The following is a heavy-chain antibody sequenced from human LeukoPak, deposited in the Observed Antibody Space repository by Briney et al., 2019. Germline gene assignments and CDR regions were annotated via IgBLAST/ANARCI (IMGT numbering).Heavy chain of an antibody. D-gene: IGHD2-2*01. Sequence: PGGSLRLSCAASGFTFSSYEMNWVRQAPGKGLEWVSYISSSGSTIYYADSVKGRFTISRDNAKNSLYLQMNSLRAEDTAVYYCARDGTSAAHFDYWGQGTLVTVSS. CDR2: ISSSGSTI. CDR3: ARDGTSAAHFDY. J-gene: IGHJ4*02. CDR1: GFTFSSYE. V-gene: IGHV3-48*03.